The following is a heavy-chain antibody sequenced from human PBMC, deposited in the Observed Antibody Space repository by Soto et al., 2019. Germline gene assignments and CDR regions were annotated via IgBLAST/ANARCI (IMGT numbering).Heavy chain of an antibody. V-gene: IGHV4-34*01. CDR2: INHSGST. J-gene: IGHJ6*02. Sequence: QVQLQQWGAGLLKPSETLSLTCAVYGGSFSGYYWSWIRQPPGKGLEWIGEINHSGSTNYNPSLKSRVTISVDTSKNQFSLKLSSLTAADTAVYYCARGRSPYYYYYGMDVWGQGTTVTVSS. CDR3: ARGRSPYYYYYGMDV. CDR1: GGSFSGYY.